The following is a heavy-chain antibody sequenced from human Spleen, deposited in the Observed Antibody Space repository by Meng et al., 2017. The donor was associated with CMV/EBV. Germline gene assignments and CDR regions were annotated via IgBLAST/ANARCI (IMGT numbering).Heavy chain of an antibody. CDR2: IYYSGGT. V-gene: IGHV4-59*01. CDR3: ARAGGDYRPVNYYYYYYGMDV. D-gene: IGHD4-11*01. CDR1: GGSISSYY. J-gene: IGHJ6*02. Sequence: GSLRLSCTVSGGSISSYYWSWIRQPPGKGLEWMWYIYYSGGTNYNPSLKSRVTISVDTSKNQFSLKLSSVTAADTAVYYCARAGGDYRPVNYYYYYYGMDVWGQGTTVTVSS.